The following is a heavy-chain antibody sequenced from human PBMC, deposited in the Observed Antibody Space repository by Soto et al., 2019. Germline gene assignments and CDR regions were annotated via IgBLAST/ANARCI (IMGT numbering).Heavy chain of an antibody. CDR3: ARHNTVTTSSYYDGMAV. V-gene: IGHV5-10-1*01. D-gene: IGHD4-17*01. CDR1: GDSFTSYG. Sequence: PGESLRISCKGSGDSFTSYGIRWVRQMPGKGLEWMGGIYPGDSDTNYSPSFQGHVTISADKSISTAYLQWSSLKASDTAMYYWARHNTVTTSSYYDGMAVWGQGTTVTVSS. CDR2: IYPGDSDT. J-gene: IGHJ6*02.